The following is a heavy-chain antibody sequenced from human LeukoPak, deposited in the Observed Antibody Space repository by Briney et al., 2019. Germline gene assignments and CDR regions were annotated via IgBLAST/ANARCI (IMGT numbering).Heavy chain of an antibody. D-gene: IGHD5-12*01. CDR2: IYYSGST. CDR3: AESRDGYNRGADAFDI. J-gene: IGHJ3*02. CDR1: GGSISSYY. Sequence: NPSETLSLTCTVSGGSISSYYWGWIRQPPGKGLEWIGSIYYSGSTYYNPSLKSRVTISVDTSKNQFSLKLSSVTAADTAVYYCAESRDGYNRGADAFDIWGQGTMVTVSS. V-gene: IGHV4-39*01.